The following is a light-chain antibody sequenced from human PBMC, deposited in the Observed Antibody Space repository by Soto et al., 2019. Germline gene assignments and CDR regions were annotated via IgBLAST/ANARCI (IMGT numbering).Light chain of an antibody. V-gene: IGKV1-5*03. CDR1: QSVNSW. CDR2: KAS. J-gene: IGKJ1*01. Sequence: DIQMTQSPSTLSASGGDRVTITCRASQSVNSWLAWYQQKPGKAPKLLIYKASNLENGVPSRFSGSGSGTEFTLTISGLQPDDFASYYCQQYNNYSGTFGQGTKVEIK. CDR3: QQYNNYSGT.